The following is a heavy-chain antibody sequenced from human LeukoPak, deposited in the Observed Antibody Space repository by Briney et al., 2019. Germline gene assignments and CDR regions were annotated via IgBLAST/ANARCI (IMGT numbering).Heavy chain of an antibody. CDR1: GFTFSSDW. D-gene: IGHD2-15*01. J-gene: IGHJ6*02. V-gene: IGHV3-74*01. Sequence: PGGSLRLSCAASGFTFSSDWMHLVRQAPGEGLVWVSRINHNGVSRAYADFVKGRFTISRDDARGTVYLQMDSLSADDTAVYYCARVPGYVGYFYGMDVWGQGTTVTVSS. CDR2: INHNGVSR. CDR3: ARVPGYVGYFYGMDV.